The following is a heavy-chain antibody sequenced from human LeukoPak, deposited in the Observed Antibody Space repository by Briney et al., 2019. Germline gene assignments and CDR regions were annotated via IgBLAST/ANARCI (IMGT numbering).Heavy chain of an antibody. CDR1: GFAFSDHW. J-gene: IGHJ4*02. V-gene: IGHV3-23*01. CDR2: ISGSGGST. Sequence: PGGSLRLSCAASGFAFSDHWMIWVRQAPGKGLEWVSAISGSGGSTYYADSVKGRFTISRDNSKNTLYLQMNSLRAEDTAVYYCAKDIVVVTAILFDYWGQGTLVTVSS. CDR3: AKDIVVVTAILFDY. D-gene: IGHD2-21*02.